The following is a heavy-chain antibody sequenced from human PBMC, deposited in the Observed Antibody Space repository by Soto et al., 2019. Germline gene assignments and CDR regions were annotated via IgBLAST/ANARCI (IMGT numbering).Heavy chain of an antibody. CDR2: IYYSGST. CDR3: ARQIVVVPKGMDV. Sequence: QLQLQESGPGLVKPSETLSLTCTVSGGSISSSSYYWGWIRQPPGKGLEWIGSIYYSGSTYYNPSLKIRVTISVDTSKNQFSLKLSSVTAADTAVYYCARQIVVVPKGMDVWGQGTTVTVSS. J-gene: IGHJ6*02. D-gene: IGHD2-2*01. CDR1: GGSISSSSYY. V-gene: IGHV4-39*01.